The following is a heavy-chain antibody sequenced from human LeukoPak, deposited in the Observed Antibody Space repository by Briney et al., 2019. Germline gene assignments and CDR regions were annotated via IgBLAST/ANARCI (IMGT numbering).Heavy chain of an antibody. CDR3: ARHRRYYDLIDY. J-gene: IGHJ4*02. V-gene: IGHV4-59*08. D-gene: IGHD3-22*01. Sequence: SETLSLTCTVSGGSISSYYWSWIRQPPGKGPEWIGYIYYSGSTNYNPSLKSRVTISVDTSKNQFSLKLSSVTAADTAVYYCARHRRYYDLIDYWGQGTLVTVSS. CDR2: IYYSGST. CDR1: GGSISSYY.